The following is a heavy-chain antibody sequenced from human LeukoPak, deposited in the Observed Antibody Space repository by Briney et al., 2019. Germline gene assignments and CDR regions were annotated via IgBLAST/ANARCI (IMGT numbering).Heavy chain of an antibody. D-gene: IGHD3-10*01. J-gene: IGHJ6*03. Sequence: GGSLRLSCAASGFTFSSYSMNWVRQAPGKGLEWVSSISSSSSYIYYADSVKGRFTISRDNAKNSLYLQMNSLRAEDTAVYYCARDESILWFGESYYYYYMDVWGQGTLVTVSS. CDR3: ARDESILWFGESYYYYYMDV. CDR2: ISSSSSYI. CDR1: GFTFSSYS. V-gene: IGHV3-21*01.